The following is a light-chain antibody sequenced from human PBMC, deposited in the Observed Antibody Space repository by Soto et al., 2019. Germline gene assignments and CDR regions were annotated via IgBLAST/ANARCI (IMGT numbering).Light chain of an antibody. CDR2: WAS. V-gene: IGKV4-1*01. CDR3: QQYFSYPLT. J-gene: IGKJ4*01. CDR1: QTISYTSINKTY. Sequence: DIVMTQSPDSLAVSLGERATISCKSSQTISYTSINKTYLAWYQQRPGQPPKLLIYWASIRGSGVPDRLSGSGFGTDFTLTISSLKTEAVAVYYCQQYFSYPLTFGGGTKVEVK.